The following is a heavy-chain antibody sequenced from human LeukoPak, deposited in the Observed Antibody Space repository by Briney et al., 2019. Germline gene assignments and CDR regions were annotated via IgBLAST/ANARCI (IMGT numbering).Heavy chain of an antibody. CDR1: GGSISSYY. V-gene: IGHV4-59*01. D-gene: IGHD6-19*01. Sequence: SETLSLTCTVSGGSISSYYWSWIRQPPGKGLEWIGYIYYSGSTNYNPSLTSRVTISVDTSKNQFSLKLSSVTAADTAVYYCARGVAVAGYYFDYWGQGTLVTVSS. J-gene: IGHJ4*02. CDR2: IYYSGST. CDR3: ARGVAVAGYYFDY.